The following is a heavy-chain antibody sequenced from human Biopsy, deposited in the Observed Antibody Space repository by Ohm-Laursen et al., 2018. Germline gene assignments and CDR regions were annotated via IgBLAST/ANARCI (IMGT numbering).Heavy chain of an antibody. V-gene: IGHV4-34*01. CDR1: SGSFSSNY. D-gene: IGHD2-8*01. CDR3: ASRLYGPNPIDY. Sequence: TLSLTCAAYSGSFSSNYWTWIRQPPGKGLEWIGEITHSGYTNYNPSLKSRVTVSVDTSKNQFSLKLSSVTAADTAVYYCASRLYGPNPIDYWGQGTLVTVSS. CDR2: ITHSGYT. J-gene: IGHJ4*02.